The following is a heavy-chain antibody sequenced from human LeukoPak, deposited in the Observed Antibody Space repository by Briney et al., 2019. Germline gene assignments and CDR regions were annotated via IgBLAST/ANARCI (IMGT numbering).Heavy chain of an antibody. Sequence: GASVKVSCKASGGTFSSYAISWVQQAPGQGLEWMGGIIPIFGTANYAQKFQGRVTITADESTSTAYMELSSLRSEDTAVYYCARGRQWLQLKSAFDIWGQGTMVTVSS. CDR1: GGTFSSYA. J-gene: IGHJ3*02. CDR3: ARGRQWLQLKSAFDI. CDR2: IIPIFGTA. D-gene: IGHD5-24*01. V-gene: IGHV1-69*13.